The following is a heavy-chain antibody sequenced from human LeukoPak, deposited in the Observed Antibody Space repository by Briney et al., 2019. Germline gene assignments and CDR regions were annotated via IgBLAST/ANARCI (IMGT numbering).Heavy chain of an antibody. V-gene: IGHV3-49*03. CDR3: TRDVSYYDSSVTQAPFDY. D-gene: IGHD3-22*01. J-gene: IGHJ4*02. CDR1: GFTFGDYA. CDR2: IRSKAYGGTT. Sequence: PGGSLRLSCTASGFTFGDYAMSWFRQAPGKGLEWVGFIRSKAYGGTTEYAASVKGRFTISRDDSKSIAYLQMNSLKTEDTAAYSCTRDVSYYDSSVTQAPFDYWGQGTLVTVSS.